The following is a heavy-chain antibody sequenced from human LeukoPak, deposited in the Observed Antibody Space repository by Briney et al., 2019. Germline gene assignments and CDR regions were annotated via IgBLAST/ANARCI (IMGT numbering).Heavy chain of an antibody. D-gene: IGHD3-10*01. CDR1: GYTFTSYG. CDR3: ARERVTMVRGWHNWFDP. V-gene: IGHV1-18*01. Sequence: ASVKVSCKASGYTFTSYGISWVRQAPGQGLEWMGWIIAYNGNTNYAQKLQGRVTMTTDTSTSTAYMELRSLRSDDTAVYYCARERVTMVRGWHNWFDPWGQGTLVTVSS. CDR2: IIAYNGNT. J-gene: IGHJ5*02.